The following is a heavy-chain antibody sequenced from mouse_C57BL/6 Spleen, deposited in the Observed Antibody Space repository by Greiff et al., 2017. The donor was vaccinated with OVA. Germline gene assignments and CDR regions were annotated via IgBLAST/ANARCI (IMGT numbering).Heavy chain of an antibody. V-gene: IGHV1-15*01. D-gene: IGHD2-5*01. CDR2: IDPETGGT. J-gene: IGHJ4*01. Sequence: SGAELVRPGASVTLSCKASGYTFTDYEMHWVKQTPVHGLEWIGAIDPETGGTAYNQKFKGKAILTADKSSSTAYMELRSLTSEDSAVYYCTRFDSNLYYYAMDYWGQGTSVTVSS. CDR3: TRFDSNLYYYAMDY. CDR1: GYTFTDYE.